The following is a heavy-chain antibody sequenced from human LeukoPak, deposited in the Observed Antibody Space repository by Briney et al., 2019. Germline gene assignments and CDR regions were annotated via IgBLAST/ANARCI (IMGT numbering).Heavy chain of an antibody. CDR3: ARQGGYSSSPDF. CDR2: IYYGGST. CDR1: GGSINNYY. V-gene: IGHV4-59*08. D-gene: IGHD6-13*01. J-gene: IGHJ4*02. Sequence: SETLSLTCTVSGGSINNYYWNWIRQPPGKGLEWIGYIYYGGSTNYNPSLKSRVTISVDTSKNQFSLKLNSVTAADTAVYYCARQGGYSSSPDFWGQGTLVTVSP.